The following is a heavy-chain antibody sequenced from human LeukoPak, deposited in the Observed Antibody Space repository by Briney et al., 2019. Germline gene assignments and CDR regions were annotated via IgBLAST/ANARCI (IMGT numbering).Heavy chain of an antibody. V-gene: IGHV1-8*01. Sequence: ASVKVSCKTSGYTFTSYDINWVRQATGQGLEWMGWMNPNSGNTGYAQRFQGRVTMTRNTSISTAYMELSSLRSEDTAVYYCARAPQPTYYYYYMDVWGKGTTVTISS. CDR1: GYTFTSYD. J-gene: IGHJ6*03. CDR3: ARAPQPTYYYYYMDV. CDR2: MNPNSGNT.